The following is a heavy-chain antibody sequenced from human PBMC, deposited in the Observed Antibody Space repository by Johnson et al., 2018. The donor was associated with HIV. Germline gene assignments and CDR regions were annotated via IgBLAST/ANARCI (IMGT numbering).Heavy chain of an antibody. Sequence: QVQLVESGGGLVKPGGSLRLSCVASGFTFSDNYMSWIRQAPGKGLEWLAVISYDGSNKYYADSVKGRFTISRDNSKNTLYLQMNSLRAEDTAVYYCVRGLMGTNRGDLSDAFDIWGQGTMVTVSS. J-gene: IGHJ3*02. CDR1: GFTFSDNY. D-gene: IGHD1/OR15-1a*01. CDR3: VRGLMGTNRGDLSDAFDI. CDR2: ISYDGSNK. V-gene: IGHV3-30*07.